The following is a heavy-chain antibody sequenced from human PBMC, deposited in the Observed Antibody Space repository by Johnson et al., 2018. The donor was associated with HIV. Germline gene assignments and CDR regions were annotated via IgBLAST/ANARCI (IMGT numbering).Heavy chain of an antibody. CDR3: ARRSPTSDGFDV. J-gene: IGHJ3*01. D-gene: IGHD6-19*01. CDR2: IHTSGDT. V-gene: IGHV3-13*01. Sequence: VQLVESGGGLVQPGGSLRLSCPASGFTFSNYDMHWVRQAAGDGLERVSEIHTSGDTYSPDSVKGRFTTSRENAKNSVYLQISSLRAGDTAVYYCARRSPTSDGFDVWGQGTVVTVSS. CDR1: GFTFSNYD.